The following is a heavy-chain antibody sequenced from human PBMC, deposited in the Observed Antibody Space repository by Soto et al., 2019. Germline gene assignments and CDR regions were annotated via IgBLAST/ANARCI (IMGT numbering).Heavy chain of an antibody. CDR3: TTVFDY. Sequence: EVQLVESGGDLVQPGGSLRLSCAVSGFTFTNNWIHWVRQAPGKGLLWVSRLTGGTATGYADSVRGRFTISGDAAKNTLYLQMNDLRAEDTAVYYCTTVFDYWGRGTLVPVSS. J-gene: IGHJ4*02. D-gene: IGHD1-1*01. V-gene: IGHV3-74*01. CDR2: LTGGTAT. CDR1: GFTFTNNW.